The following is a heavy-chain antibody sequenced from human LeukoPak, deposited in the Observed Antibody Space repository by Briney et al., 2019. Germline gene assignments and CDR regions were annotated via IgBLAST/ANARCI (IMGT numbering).Heavy chain of an antibody. J-gene: IGHJ4*02. V-gene: IGHV4-39*01. CDR3: GVGRRTFDY. Sequence: PSETLSLTCTVSGGSISSGAYYWGWIRQPPGKGLEWIGSIYYSGNTYYSPSLKSRLTISVDTSKNQFSLKLTSVTAADTAVYYCGVGRRTFDYWGQGTLVAVSS. CDR2: IYYSGNT. D-gene: IGHD1-26*01. CDR1: GGSISSGAYY.